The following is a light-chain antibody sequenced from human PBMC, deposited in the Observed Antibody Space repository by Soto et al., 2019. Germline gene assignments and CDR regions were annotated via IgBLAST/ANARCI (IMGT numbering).Light chain of an antibody. CDR3: QQYNSYPWT. Sequence: DIQMTQSPSTLSASVGDRVTITCRASQSFSSWLAWYQQKPGKAPKLLIYKASILESGVPSRFSGSESGTEFTLTISSLQPDDFATYYCQQYNSYPWTFGLGTKVEIK. CDR2: KAS. V-gene: IGKV1-5*03. J-gene: IGKJ1*01. CDR1: QSFSSW.